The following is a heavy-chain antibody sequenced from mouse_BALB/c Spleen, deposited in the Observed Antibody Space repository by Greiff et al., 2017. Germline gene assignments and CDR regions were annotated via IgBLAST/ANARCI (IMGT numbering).Heavy chain of an antibody. D-gene: IGHD1-1*01. J-gene: IGHJ2*01. Sequence: VQLQQSGAELVRSGASVKLSCTASGFNIKDYYMHWVKQRPEQGLEWIGWIDPENGDTEYAPKFQGKATMTADTSSNTAYLQLSSLTSDDTAVYYCKALFYGSSYFDYWGQGTTLTVSS. CDR2: IDPENGDT. V-gene: IGHV14-4*02. CDR1: GFNIKDYY. CDR3: KALFYGSSYFDY.